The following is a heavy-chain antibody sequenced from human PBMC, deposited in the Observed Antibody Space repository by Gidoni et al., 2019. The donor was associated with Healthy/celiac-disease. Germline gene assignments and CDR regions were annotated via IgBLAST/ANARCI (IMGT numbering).Heavy chain of an antibody. CDR2: ISGSGDST. CDR3: AKDSCSSTSCYAWY. D-gene: IGHD2-2*01. CDR1: EFTFSSYA. Sequence: VQLVESGGGLVQPGGSLSLPCAASEFTFSSYAMNWVRQAHGQGLEWVSAISGSGDSTYYADSVKGRFTISRDNSKNTLYLQKNSLRAEDTAVYYCAKDSCSSTSCYAWYWGQGTLVTVSS. V-gene: IGHV3-23*04. J-gene: IGHJ4*02.